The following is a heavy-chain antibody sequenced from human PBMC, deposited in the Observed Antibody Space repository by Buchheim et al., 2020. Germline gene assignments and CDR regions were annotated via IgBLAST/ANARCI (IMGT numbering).Heavy chain of an antibody. J-gene: IGHJ4*02. V-gene: IGHV3-30*02. D-gene: IGHD5-18*01. CDR1: GFTFSSYG. CDR3: AKDSENSGYSYGSIDY. Sequence: QVQLVESGGGVVQPGRSLRLSCAASGFTFSSYGMHWVRQAPGKGLEWVAFIRYDGSNKYYAASVKGRFTISRDNSKNTLYLQMNSLRAEDTAVYYCAKDSENSGYSYGSIDYWGQGTL. CDR2: IRYDGSNK.